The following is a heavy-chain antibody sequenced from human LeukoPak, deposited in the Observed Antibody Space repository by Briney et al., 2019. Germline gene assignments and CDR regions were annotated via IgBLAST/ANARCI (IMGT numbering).Heavy chain of an antibody. CDR2: ISGDGGST. J-gene: IGHJ6*02. CDR3: ASAGGSYAYYYYYGMDV. D-gene: IGHD1-26*01. Sequence: GGSLRLSCAASGFTFDDYAMHWVRHAPGKGLEWVSLISGDGGSTYYADSVKGQFTISRDNSKNSLYLQMNSLRTEDTALYYCASAGGSYAYYYYYGMDVWGQGTTVTVSS. CDR1: GFTFDDYA. V-gene: IGHV3-43*02.